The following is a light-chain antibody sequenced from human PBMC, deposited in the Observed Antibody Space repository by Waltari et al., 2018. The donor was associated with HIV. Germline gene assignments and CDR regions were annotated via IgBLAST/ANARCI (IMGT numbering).Light chain of an antibody. J-gene: IGKJ1*01. CDR3: LQYDTFSWS. CDR2: RAS. Sequence: DIQMTQSPSILSASVGDRVSITCRASQGISRWLAWYQQKPGRAPKVLIYRASNLETGFPSRYSGRGSGKEFTLTISSLQPDDFATYYCLQYDTFSWSFGQGTKVEI. CDR1: QGISRW. V-gene: IGKV1-5*03.